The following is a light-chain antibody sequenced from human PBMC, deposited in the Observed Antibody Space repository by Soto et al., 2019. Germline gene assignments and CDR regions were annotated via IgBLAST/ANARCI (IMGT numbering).Light chain of an antibody. Sequence: QPALAQPASVSGSPGQTITISCTGTSSDGGGSNYVSWYQQHPCKAPKLMIYEASNRPSGVSNRFSGSKSGNKASLTISGLQAEDEADYYCSSYKSSSTPYVFGTGTKVTVL. V-gene: IGLV2-14*01. J-gene: IGLJ1*01. CDR2: EAS. CDR1: SSDGGGSNY. CDR3: SSYKSSSTPYV.